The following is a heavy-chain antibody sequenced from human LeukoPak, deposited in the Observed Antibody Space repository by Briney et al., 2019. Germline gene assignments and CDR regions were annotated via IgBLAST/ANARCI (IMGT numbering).Heavy chain of an antibody. J-gene: IGHJ3*01. CDR1: GFTFSGFW. CDR2: INSDGSEG. D-gene: IGHD6-6*01. V-gene: IGHV3-7*03. Sequence: GGSLRLSCAVSGFTFSGFWMSWSRQAPGEGLEWVASINSDGSEGYYADVVKGRFTISRDNAKNSLYLQINSLRAEDTAVYYCARSSYSSSPSVWGQGTMVTASS. CDR3: ARSSYSSSPSV.